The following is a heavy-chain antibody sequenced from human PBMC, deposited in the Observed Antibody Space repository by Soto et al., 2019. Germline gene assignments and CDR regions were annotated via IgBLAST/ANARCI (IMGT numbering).Heavy chain of an antibody. J-gene: IGHJ4*02. CDR1: GGTFSSYT. V-gene: IGHV1-69*02. CDR3: ARQLSIGDLYY. Sequence: QVQLVQSGAEVKKPGSSVKVSCKASGGTFSSYTISWVRQAPGQGLEWMGRIITILGIANYAQKFQGRVTITADKSTSTAYMELSSLRSEDTAVYYCARQLSIGDLYYWGQGTLVTVSS. D-gene: IGHD2-21*01. CDR2: IITILGIA.